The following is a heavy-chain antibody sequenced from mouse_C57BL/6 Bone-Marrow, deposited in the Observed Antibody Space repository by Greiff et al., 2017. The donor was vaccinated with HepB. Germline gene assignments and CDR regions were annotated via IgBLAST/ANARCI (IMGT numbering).Heavy chain of an antibody. D-gene: IGHD1-1*01. V-gene: IGHV5-4*01. CDR2: ISDGGSYT. Sequence: EVQVVESGGGLVKPGGSLKLSCAASGFTFSSYAMSWVRQTPEKRLEWVATISDGGSYTYYPDNVKGRFTISRDNAKNNLYLQMSHLKSEDTAMYYCARPSYYGSSDWFAYWGQGTLVTVSA. CDR1: GFTFSSYA. J-gene: IGHJ3*01. CDR3: ARPSYYGSSDWFAY.